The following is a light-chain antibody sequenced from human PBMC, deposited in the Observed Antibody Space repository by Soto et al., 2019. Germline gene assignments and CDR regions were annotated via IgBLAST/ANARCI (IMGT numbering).Light chain of an antibody. CDR3: QQYESYPMT. J-gene: IGKJ4*01. CDR2: KAS. Sequence: DSQMTQYPSTLSASIGDRVTITCRAVQSISSWLAWYQQKPGNAPKLLISKASTLQSGVPPRFSGSGSGTEFALTILSLQPDDFATYYCQQYESYPMTFGGGTKVDIK. V-gene: IGKV1-5*03. CDR1: QSISSW.